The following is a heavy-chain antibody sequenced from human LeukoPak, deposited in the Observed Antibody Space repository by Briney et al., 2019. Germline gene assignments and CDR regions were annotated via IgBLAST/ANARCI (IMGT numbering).Heavy chain of an antibody. CDR2: ISRGIGTI. V-gene: IGHV3-48*01. CDR1: GFTFNTHS. CDR3: ARDGQRLAPYAMDV. J-gene: IGHJ6*02. D-gene: IGHD6-25*01. Sequence: GGSLRLSCAVSGFTFNTHSMKWVRQAPGKGLEWIAYISRGIGTIHYADSVKGRFTISRDIAKNSVYLQMNSLRAEDTAVYYCARDGQRLAPYAMDVWGQGTTITVSS.